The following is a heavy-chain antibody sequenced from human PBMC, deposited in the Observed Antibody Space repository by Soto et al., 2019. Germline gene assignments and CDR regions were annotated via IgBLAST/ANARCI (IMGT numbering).Heavy chain of an antibody. D-gene: IGHD2-21*02. CDR2: MSGSCSST. CDR3: AKDAVYGDGLWLVAD. J-gene: IGHJ4*02. CDR1: GFTFSNYA. V-gene: IGHV3-23*01. Sequence: GGSLRLSCAASGFTFSNYAMSWVRQAPGKGLEWVSAMSGSCSSTYYADSVKGRFTISRDNSKNTVYLQMNSLRAEDTAMYYCAKDAVYGDGLWLVADWGQGTLVTVSS.